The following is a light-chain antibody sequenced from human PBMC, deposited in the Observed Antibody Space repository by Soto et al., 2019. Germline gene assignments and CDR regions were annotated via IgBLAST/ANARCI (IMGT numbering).Light chain of an antibody. CDR2: GAS. CDR1: QSVSSGF. Sequence: EIVLTQSPGTLALSPGERATLSCRASQSVSSGFLAWYQQKRGQAPRLLIYGASTRATGVPDRFSGTGSATDFTLTISRLEPGYFAVYYCQHYGGSPYTFGQGTKVEIK. V-gene: IGKV3-20*01. J-gene: IGKJ2*01. CDR3: QHYGGSPYT.